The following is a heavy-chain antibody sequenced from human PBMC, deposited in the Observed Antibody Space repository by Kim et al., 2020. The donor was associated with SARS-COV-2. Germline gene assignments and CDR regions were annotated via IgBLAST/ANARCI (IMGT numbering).Heavy chain of an antibody. J-gene: IGHJ3*02. CDR2: IERDGSEK. Sequence: GGSLRLSCAASGFTFSNYWMSWVRQAPGKGLEWVANIERDGSEKYYVDSVKGRFTISRDNAKNSLYLQMNSLRAEDAAVYYCARDQYYFGSGNYYNDAFDIWGQGTMVTVSS. CDR3: ARDQYYFGSGNYYNDAFDI. V-gene: IGHV3-7*03. CDR1: GFTFSNYW. D-gene: IGHD3-10*01.